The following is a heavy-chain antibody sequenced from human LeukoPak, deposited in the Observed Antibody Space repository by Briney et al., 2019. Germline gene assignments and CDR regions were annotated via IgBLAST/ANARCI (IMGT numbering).Heavy chain of an antibody. J-gene: IGHJ4*02. V-gene: IGHV4-38-2*01. Sequence: SETLSLTCAVSGYSISTGYYWGWIRQPPGKGLEWIGSIYHSGSTYYNSSLKSRVTISVDTSKNQFSLRLSSVTAADTAVYYCARGYGGNPPDHWGQGTLVTVSS. D-gene: IGHD4-23*01. CDR3: ARGYGGNPPDH. CDR1: GYSISTGYY. CDR2: IYHSGST.